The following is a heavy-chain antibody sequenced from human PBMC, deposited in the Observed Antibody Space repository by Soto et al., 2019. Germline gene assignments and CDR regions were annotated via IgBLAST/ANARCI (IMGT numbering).Heavy chain of an antibody. CDR1: GGSVSSGSYY. V-gene: IGHV4-61*01. CDR3: ASVTRTCISTSCYRYYYGMDV. D-gene: IGHD2-2*02. CDR2: IYYSGST. J-gene: IGHJ6*02. Sequence: SETLSLTCTVYGGSVSSGSYYWSWIRQPPGKGLEWIGYIYYSGSTNYNPSLKSRVTISVDTSKNQFSLKLSSVTAADTAVYYCASVTRTCISTSCYRYYYGMDVWGQGTTVTVSS.